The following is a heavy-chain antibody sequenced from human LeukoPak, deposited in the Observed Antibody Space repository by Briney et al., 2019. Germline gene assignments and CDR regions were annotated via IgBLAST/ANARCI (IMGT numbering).Heavy chain of an antibody. Sequence: GGSLTLSCAASGFTFSSYGMHWVRQAPGKGLEWVAVIWYDGSNKYYADSVKGRLTFSRDNSKNTLYLQMNSLRAEDTAVYYCARDPKQQLVLDYWGQGTLVTVSS. J-gene: IGHJ4*02. CDR3: ARDPKQQLVLDY. CDR1: GFTFSSYG. V-gene: IGHV3-33*01. CDR2: IWYDGSNK. D-gene: IGHD6-13*01.